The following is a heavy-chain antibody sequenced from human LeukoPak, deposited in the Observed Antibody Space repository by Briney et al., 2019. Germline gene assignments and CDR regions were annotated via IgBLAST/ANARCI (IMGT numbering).Heavy chain of an antibody. V-gene: IGHV3-48*02. J-gene: IGHJ4*02. Sequence: GGSLRLSCAASGXTFSSSGMTWVRQAPGKGLEWVSYISSTGNTIYYAGSVEGRFTISRDNAKNSLYLQMNSLRDEDTAVYYCARDGVRYNCFDYWGQGTLVTVSS. CDR3: ARDGVRYNCFDY. D-gene: IGHD1-1*01. CDR2: ISSTGNTI. CDR1: GXTFSSSG.